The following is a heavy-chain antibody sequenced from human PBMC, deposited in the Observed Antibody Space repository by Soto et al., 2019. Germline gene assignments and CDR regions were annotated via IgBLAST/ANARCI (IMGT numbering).Heavy chain of an antibody. Sequence: EVQLVESGGGLVQPGGSLRLSCAASGFTFSNYWMHWVRQAPGKGLVWVSRIKADGSSTNYADSVKGRFTISRDNAKNTLYLVINSLRVENTAVYFCTRERCDPWGQGTLVTVSS. V-gene: IGHV3-74*01. CDR2: IKADGSST. CDR1: GFTFSNYW. J-gene: IGHJ5*02. CDR3: TRERCDP.